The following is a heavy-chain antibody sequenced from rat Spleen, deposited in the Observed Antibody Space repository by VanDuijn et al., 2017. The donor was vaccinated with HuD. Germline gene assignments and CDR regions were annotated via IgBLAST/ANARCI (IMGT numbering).Heavy chain of an antibody. J-gene: IGHJ2*01. Sequence: QVQLMESGPGLVQPSETLSLTCTVSGFSLTSYNVHWVRQPPGKGLEWMGVMWRGRSTDYKSDLKSRLSISRDISKNQVFLKMQSLQSEDTSTYYCARDMGAHWGQGVMVTVSS. D-gene: IGHD1-3*01. CDR3: ARDMGAH. CDR2: MWRGRST. V-gene: IGHV2-45*01. CDR1: GFSLTSYN.